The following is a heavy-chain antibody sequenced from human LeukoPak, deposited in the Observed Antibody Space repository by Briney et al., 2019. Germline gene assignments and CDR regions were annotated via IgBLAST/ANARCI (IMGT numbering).Heavy chain of an antibody. V-gene: IGHV3-21*01. Sequence: GGSLRLSCAASGFTFSSYAMSWVRQAPGKGLEWVSSISSSSSYIYYADSVKGRFTISRDNAKNSLYLQMNSLRAEDTAVYYCARGGAAAGTGDAFDIWGQGTMVTVSS. CDR3: ARGGAAAGTGDAFDI. D-gene: IGHD6-13*01. CDR2: ISSSSSYI. J-gene: IGHJ3*02. CDR1: GFTFSSYA.